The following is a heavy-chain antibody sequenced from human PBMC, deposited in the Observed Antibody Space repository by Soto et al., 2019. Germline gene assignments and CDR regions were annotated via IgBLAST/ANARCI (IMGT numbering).Heavy chain of an antibody. CDR3: ARDSTASDAFDI. D-gene: IGHD5-18*01. Sequence: PSETLSLTCTVSGGSVSSGSYYWSWIRQPPGKGLEWIGYIYYSGSTNYNPSLKSRVTISVDTSKNQFSLKLSSVTAADTAVYYCARDSTASDAFDIWGQRTMVTVSS. V-gene: IGHV4-61*01. CDR2: IYYSGST. CDR1: GGSVSSGSYY. J-gene: IGHJ3*02.